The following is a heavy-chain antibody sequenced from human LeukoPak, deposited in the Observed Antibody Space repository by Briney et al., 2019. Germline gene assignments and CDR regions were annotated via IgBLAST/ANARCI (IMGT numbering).Heavy chain of an antibody. CDR1: GFTFSSYG. Sequence: GRSLRLSCAASGFTFSSYGMHWVRQAPGKGLEWVAVISYDGSNKYYADSVKGRFTISRDNSKNTLYLQMNSLRAEDKAVYYCAKVAGGSPAGGYYYYYGMDVWGQGTTVTVSS. J-gene: IGHJ6*02. D-gene: IGHD6-19*01. CDR3: AKVAGGSPAGGYYYYYGMDV. V-gene: IGHV3-30*18. CDR2: ISYDGSNK.